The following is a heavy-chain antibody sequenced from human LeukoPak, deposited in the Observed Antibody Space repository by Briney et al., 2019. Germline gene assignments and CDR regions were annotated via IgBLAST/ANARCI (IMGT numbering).Heavy chain of an antibody. CDR3: ARDGRGTGSGLDY. J-gene: IGHJ4*02. Sequence: GGSLRLSCAASGFTFSSYAMHWVRQAPGKGLEYVSAISSNGGSTYYANSVKGRFTISRDNSKNTLYLQMGSLRAEDMAVYYCARDGRGTGSGLDYWGQGTLVTVSS. CDR2: ISSNGGST. D-gene: IGHD3-3*01. V-gene: IGHV3-64*01. CDR1: GFTFSSYA.